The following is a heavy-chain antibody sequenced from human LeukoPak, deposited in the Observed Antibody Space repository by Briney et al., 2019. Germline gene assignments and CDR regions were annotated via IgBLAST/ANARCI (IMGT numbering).Heavy chain of an antibody. CDR2: ISGSGGST. D-gene: IGHD4-11*01. Sequence: GGSLRLSCAASEFTFSSYALSWFGQAPGKGLDWVSGISGSGGSTYYADSVKGLFTISRDNSKNTLYLQMNSLRDEDTAVYYCAKSPSMTTASRYFHMDVWGKGTTVTVSS. CDR3: AKSPSMTTASRYFHMDV. J-gene: IGHJ6*03. V-gene: IGHV3-23*01. CDR1: EFTFSSYA.